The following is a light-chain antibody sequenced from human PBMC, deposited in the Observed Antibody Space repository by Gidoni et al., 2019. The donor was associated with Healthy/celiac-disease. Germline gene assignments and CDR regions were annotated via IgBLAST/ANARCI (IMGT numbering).Light chain of an antibody. Sequence: DIQMTQSPSTLSASVGDRVTITCRASQRISSWFAWYQQKTGKAPKLLTYKASSLESGVPSRFSGSGSGTEFTLTISSLQPDDFATYYCQQYNSYPWTFGQGTKVEIK. J-gene: IGKJ1*01. V-gene: IGKV1-5*03. CDR1: QRISSW. CDR2: KAS. CDR3: QQYNSYPWT.